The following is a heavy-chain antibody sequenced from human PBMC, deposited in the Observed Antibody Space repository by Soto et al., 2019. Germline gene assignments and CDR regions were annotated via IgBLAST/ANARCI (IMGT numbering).Heavy chain of an antibody. CDR3: ARDRVGDGAYYLDY. D-gene: IGHD3-10*01. V-gene: IGHV3-53*01. J-gene: IGHJ4*02. CDR2: IRTTGQA. CDR1: GLSGDK. Sequence: GGSLRLSCAASGLSGDKLGCVRQSPGKGLEWVALIRTTGQAMYADSVKGRFTVSRDTSKNTQYLQMNSLRVEDTAVYYCARDRVGDGAYYLDYWGQGTLVTVYS.